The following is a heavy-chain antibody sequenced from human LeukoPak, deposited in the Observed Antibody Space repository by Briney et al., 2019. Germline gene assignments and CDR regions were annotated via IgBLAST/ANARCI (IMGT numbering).Heavy chain of an antibody. CDR3: ARDGAGGTPVVDY. CDR2: ISSSSSYI. CDR1: GFTFSSYS. J-gene: IGHJ4*02. D-gene: IGHD1/OR15-1a*01. Sequence: GGSLRLSCAASGFTFSSYSMNWVRQAPGKGLEWVSSISSSSSYIYYADSVKGRFTISRDNAKNSLYLQMNSLRAEDTAVYYCARDGAGGTPVVDYWGQGTLVTVSS. V-gene: IGHV3-21*01.